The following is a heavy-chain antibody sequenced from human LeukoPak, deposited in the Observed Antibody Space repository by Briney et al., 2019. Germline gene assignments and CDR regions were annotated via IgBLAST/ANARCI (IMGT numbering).Heavy chain of an antibody. D-gene: IGHD3-9*01. CDR3: ARAMTYYDILPAY. CDR1: GFTFSSYS. CDR2: ISGSSSYI. V-gene: IGHV3-21*01. J-gene: IGHJ4*02. Sequence: GGSLRLSCAASGFTFSSYSMNWVRQAPGKGLEWVSSISGSSSYIYYADSVKGRFTISRDNAKNSLYLQMNSLRAEDTAVYYCARAMTYYDILPAYWGQGTLVTVSS.